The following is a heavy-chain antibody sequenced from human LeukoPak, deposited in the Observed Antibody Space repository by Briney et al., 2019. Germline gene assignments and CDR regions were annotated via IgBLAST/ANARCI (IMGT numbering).Heavy chain of an antibody. CDR1: GYTFTGCY. CDR3: ARDPPGHWYFDL. Sequence: GASVKVSCKASGYTFTGCYMHWVRQAPGQGLEWMGRINPNSGGTNYAQKFQGRVTMTRDTSISTAYMELSRLRSDDTAVYYCARDPPGHWYFDLWGRGTLVTVSS. CDR2: INPNSGGT. V-gene: IGHV1-2*06. J-gene: IGHJ2*01.